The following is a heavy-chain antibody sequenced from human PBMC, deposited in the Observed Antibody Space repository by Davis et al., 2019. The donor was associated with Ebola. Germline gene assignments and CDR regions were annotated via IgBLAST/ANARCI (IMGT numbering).Heavy chain of an antibody. J-gene: IGHJ3*02. CDR2: INPNDGRT. D-gene: IGHD5-12*01. Sequence: AASVKVSCKVSGNTLTEVSMHWVRQAPGQGLEWMGMINPNDGRTIYAQKFQGRVTVTRDTSTTTVYMDLSSLRSEDTALYYCTTPGGQDSGYDVFDIWGQGTMVTVSS. CDR1: GNTLTEVS. V-gene: IGHV1-46*03. CDR3: TTPGGQDSGYDVFDI.